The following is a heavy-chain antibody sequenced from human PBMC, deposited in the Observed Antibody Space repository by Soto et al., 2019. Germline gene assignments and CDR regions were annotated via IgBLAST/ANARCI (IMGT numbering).Heavy chain of an antibody. CDR2: IYYSGST. V-gene: IGHV4-59*01. Sequence: SETLSLTCTVSCGSISSYYWSWIRQPPGKGLEWIGYIYYSGSTNYNPSLKSRVTISVDTSKNQFSLKLSSVTAADTAVYYCAREGGSGSFYYYMDVWGKGTTVTVSS. CDR1: CGSISSYY. CDR3: AREGGSGSFYYYMDV. D-gene: IGHD3-10*01. J-gene: IGHJ6*03.